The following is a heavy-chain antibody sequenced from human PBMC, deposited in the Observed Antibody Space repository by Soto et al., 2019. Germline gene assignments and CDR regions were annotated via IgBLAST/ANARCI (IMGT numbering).Heavy chain of an antibody. D-gene: IGHD6-6*01. CDR1: GYTFTNYA. Sequence: QVQLVQSGAEVKKPGASVKVSCKASGYTFTNYAVHWVRQAPGQRLEWMGWINSGNGNTKYSQKFQGRVTITRDTSASTAYMELSSLRSEDTAVYYCASDRRCAIAAIVWSGMDVWGQGTMVTVSS. CDR2: INSGNGNT. CDR3: ASDRRCAIAAIVWSGMDV. J-gene: IGHJ6*02. V-gene: IGHV1-3*01.